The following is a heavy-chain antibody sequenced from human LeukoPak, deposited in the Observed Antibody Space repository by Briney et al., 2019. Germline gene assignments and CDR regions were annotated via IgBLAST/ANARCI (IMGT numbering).Heavy chain of an antibody. J-gene: IGHJ6*04. V-gene: IGHV3-23*01. CDR1: GFTFSSYA. CDR2: IIGSGGST. CDR3: AELGITMIGGV. Sequence: GGSLRLSGAASGFTFSSYAMSWVRQAPGKGLEWVSAIIGSGGSTYYADSVKGRFTISRDAAKDTLYLQLNSLRVEDTAVYYCAELGITMIGGVWGKGTTVTTSS. D-gene: IGHD3-10*02.